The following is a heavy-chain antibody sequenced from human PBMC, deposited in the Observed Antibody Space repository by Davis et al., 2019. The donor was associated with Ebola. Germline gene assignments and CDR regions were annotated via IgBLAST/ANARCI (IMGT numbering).Heavy chain of an antibody. V-gene: IGHV3-7*01. J-gene: IGHJ1*01. D-gene: IGHD3-22*01. Sequence: PGGSLRLSCAASGFTFSTYWMSWVRQAPGKGLEWVATIKQDGSEKNYVDSVKGRFTISRDNAKNSLYLQMNSLRAEDTAVYYCARYYYDNSGAEYFQHWGQGTLVTVSS. CDR1: GFTFSTYW. CDR2: IKQDGSEK. CDR3: ARYYYDNSGAEYFQH.